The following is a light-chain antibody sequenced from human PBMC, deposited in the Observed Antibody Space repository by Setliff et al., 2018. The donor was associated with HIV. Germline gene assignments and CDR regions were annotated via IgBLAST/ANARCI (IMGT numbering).Light chain of an antibody. CDR2: RDN. J-gene: IGLJ2*01. Sequence: QSVLTQPPSASGIPGQRVTISCSGTNANIRRNYVYWYQQLPGTTPKLPIYRDNQRPSGVPARFSGSRSGTSASLAISGLRSEDEAVYYCATWDDSLIGGVFGGGTQLTVL. CDR1: NANIRRNY. V-gene: IGLV1-47*01. CDR3: ATWDDSLIGGV.